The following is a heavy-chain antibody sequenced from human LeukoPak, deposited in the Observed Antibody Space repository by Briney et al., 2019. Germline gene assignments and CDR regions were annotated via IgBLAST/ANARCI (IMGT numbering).Heavy chain of an antibody. CDR1: GDSVSSDSAA. J-gene: IGHJ3*02. CDR3: AREVISTYAFDI. Sequence: SQTLSLTCAISGDSVSSDSAAWHWIRQSPSRGLEWLGRTYYRSKWYNDYVVSVKSRITINPDTSKNQFSLQLNSVTPEDTAVYFCAREVISTYAFDIWGQGTMVTVSS. V-gene: IGHV6-1*01. D-gene: IGHD3-10*01. CDR2: TYYRSKWYN.